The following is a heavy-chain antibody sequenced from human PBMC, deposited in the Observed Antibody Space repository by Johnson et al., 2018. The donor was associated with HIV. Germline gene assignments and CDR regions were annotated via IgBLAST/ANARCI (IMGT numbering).Heavy chain of an antibody. D-gene: IGHD6-6*01. Sequence: VQLVESGGGVVQPGRSLRLSCAASGFTFSSYAMHWVRQAPGQGLEWVAVISYDGTYKYYADSVKGRFTISRDNSNNTLYLQMNSLRAEDTAVYYCASLSSSGAFDIWGQGTMVTVSS. J-gene: IGHJ3*02. V-gene: IGHV3-30*14. CDR3: ASLSSSGAFDI. CDR1: GFTFSSYA. CDR2: ISYDGTYK.